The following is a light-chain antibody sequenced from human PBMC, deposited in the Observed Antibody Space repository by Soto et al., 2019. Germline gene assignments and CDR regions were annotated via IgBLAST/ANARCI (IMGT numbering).Light chain of an antibody. Sequence: EIVLRQSPGTLSLSPGERATLSCRASQSVSSSYLAWYQQKAGQAPRLLIYGASSRATGIPDKFSGSGSGTDFTLTISRLEPEDFAVYYCQQYGSSPPTFGQGTKVEIK. CDR1: QSVSSSY. J-gene: IGKJ1*01. CDR2: GAS. V-gene: IGKV3-20*01. CDR3: QQYGSSPPT.